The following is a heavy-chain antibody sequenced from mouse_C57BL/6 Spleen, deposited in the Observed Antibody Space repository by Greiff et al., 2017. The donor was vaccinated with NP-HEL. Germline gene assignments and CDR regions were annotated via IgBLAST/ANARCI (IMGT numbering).Heavy chain of an antibody. V-gene: IGHV1-52*01. CDR2: IDPSDSET. CDR3: ARWGYGNSSMDY. D-gene: IGHD2-1*01. CDR1: GYTFTSYW. J-gene: IGHJ4*01. Sequence: VQLQQPGAELVRPGSSVKLSCKASGYTFTSYWMHWVKQRPIQGLEWIGNIDPSDSETHYNQEFKDKATLTVDKSSSTAYMQLSSLTSEDSAVYYCARWGYGNSSMDYWGQGTSVTVSS.